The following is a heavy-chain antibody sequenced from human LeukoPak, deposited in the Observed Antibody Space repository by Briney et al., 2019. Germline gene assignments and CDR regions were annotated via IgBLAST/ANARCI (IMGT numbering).Heavy chain of an antibody. Sequence: SETLSLTCTVSGGSISNYYWSWIRQPPGKGLEWIGEINHSGSTNYNPSLKSRVTISVDTSKNQFSLKLSSVTAADTAVYYCARTSGDTMIRDPNFDYWGQGTLVTVSS. CDR2: INHSGST. D-gene: IGHD3-22*01. V-gene: IGHV4-34*01. J-gene: IGHJ4*02. CDR1: GGSISNYY. CDR3: ARTSGDTMIRDPNFDY.